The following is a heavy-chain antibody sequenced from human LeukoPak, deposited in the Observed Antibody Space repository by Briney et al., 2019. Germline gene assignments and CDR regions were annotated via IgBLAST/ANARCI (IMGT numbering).Heavy chain of an antibody. V-gene: IGHV4-4*02. J-gene: IGHJ6*02. CDR2: IYHSGST. Sequence: SETLSLTCAVSGGSISSSNWWSWVRQPPGKGLEWIGEIYHSGSTNYNPSLKSRVTISVDKSKNQFSLKLSSVTAADTAVYYCARSTRYSSGFGTYYYYGMDVWGQGTTVTVSS. D-gene: IGHD6-19*01. CDR1: GGSISSSNW. CDR3: ARSTRYSSGFGTYYYYGMDV.